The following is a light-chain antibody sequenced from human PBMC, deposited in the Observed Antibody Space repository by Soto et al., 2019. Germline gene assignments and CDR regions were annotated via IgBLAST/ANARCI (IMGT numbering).Light chain of an antibody. CDR1: QSVSSSF. CDR3: QQYHSSPLT. CDR2: GAS. V-gene: IGKV3-20*01. Sequence: EIVLTQSPGTLSLSPGERATLSCRASQSVSSSFLAWYQQKPGQAPRLLIYGASSRATGIPDRFSGSGSGIDYFHTISGREPEDVVVYYCQQYHSSPLTFGQGTKVEIK. J-gene: IGKJ1*01.